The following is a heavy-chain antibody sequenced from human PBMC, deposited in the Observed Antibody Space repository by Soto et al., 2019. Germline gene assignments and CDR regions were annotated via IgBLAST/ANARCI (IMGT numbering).Heavy chain of an antibody. CDR2: IIPIFGTA. V-gene: IGHV1-69*13. Sequence: GASVKVSCKGSGGTFSSYAISWVRKAPGHGLDWMGGIIPIFGTANYAQKFQGRVTITADESTSTAYMALSSLRSEDTAVYYCARCTIGGVVIGGGPNWFDPWGQGTLVTVSS. J-gene: IGHJ5*02. CDR1: GGTFSSYA. CDR3: ARCTIGGVVIGGGPNWFDP. D-gene: IGHD3-3*01.